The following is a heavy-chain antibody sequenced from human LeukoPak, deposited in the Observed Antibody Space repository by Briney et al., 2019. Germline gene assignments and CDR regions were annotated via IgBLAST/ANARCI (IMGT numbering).Heavy chain of an antibody. J-gene: IGHJ4*02. D-gene: IGHD6-19*01. CDR1: GFTFSSYA. CDR2: ISGSGGST. CDR3: AKDRYSSGWYGDPTALFDY. V-gene: IGHV3-23*01. Sequence: PGGSLRLSCAASGFTFSSYAMSWVRQAPGKGLEGVSAISGSGGSTYYADSVKGRFTISRDNSKNTLYLQMNSLRAEDTAVYYCAKDRYSSGWYGDPTALFDYWGQGTLVTVSS.